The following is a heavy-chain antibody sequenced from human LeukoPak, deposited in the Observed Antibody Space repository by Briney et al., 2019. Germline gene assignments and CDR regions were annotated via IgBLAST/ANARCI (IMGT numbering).Heavy chain of an antibody. CDR3: ARGPVGGTTYNDGDAFDI. Sequence: SETLSLTCAVYGGSFSGYYWSWIRQPPGKGLEWIGYIYNSGSTNYNPSLKSRVTISVDTSKNQFSLKLSSVTAADTAVYYCARGPVGGTTYNDGDAFDIWGQGTMVTVSS. CDR2: IYNSGST. CDR1: GGSFSGYY. V-gene: IGHV4-59*01. J-gene: IGHJ3*02. D-gene: IGHD1-7*01.